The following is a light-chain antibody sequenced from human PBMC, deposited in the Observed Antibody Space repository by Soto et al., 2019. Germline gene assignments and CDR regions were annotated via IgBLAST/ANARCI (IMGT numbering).Light chain of an antibody. CDR1: QSVSNN. CDR2: GAS. CDR3: QQYNNWPLT. Sequence: DKVMTQSPATLSVSPGEGATLSCRASQSVSNNLAWYQQKPGQAPRLLIYGASTRAAGIPARFSGSGSGTEFTLTISSLHSEDFAVYYCQQYNNWPLTFGGGTKVEIK. V-gene: IGKV3-15*01. J-gene: IGKJ4*01.